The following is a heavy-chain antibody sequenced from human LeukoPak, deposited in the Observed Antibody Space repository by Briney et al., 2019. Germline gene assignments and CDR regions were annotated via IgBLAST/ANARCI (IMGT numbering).Heavy chain of an antibody. CDR2: INPTGSST. D-gene: IGHD2-8*02. CDR1: GYTLTNYY. Sequence: ASVKISCKASGYTLTNYYMHWVRQAPGQGLEWMGLINPTGSSTNYAQKFRGRVTMTRDTSTSTVYMELSSLRSEDTAVYYCAREESGGYFDYWGQGTLVTVSS. V-gene: IGHV1-46*01. CDR3: AREESGGYFDY. J-gene: IGHJ4*02.